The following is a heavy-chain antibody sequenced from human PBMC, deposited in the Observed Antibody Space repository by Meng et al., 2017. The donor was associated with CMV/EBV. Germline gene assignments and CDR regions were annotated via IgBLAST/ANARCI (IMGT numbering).Heavy chain of an antibody. Sequence: LSLTCAASGFTFSSYEMNWVRQAPGKGLEWVSYISGSGSTIYYADSVKGRFTISRDNAKNSLYLQMNSLRAEDTAVYYCARVQQLARGFDYWGQGTLVTVSS. CDR1: GFTFSSYE. J-gene: IGHJ4*02. V-gene: IGHV3-48*03. CDR3: ARVQQLARGFDY. CDR2: ISGSGSTI. D-gene: IGHD6-6*01.